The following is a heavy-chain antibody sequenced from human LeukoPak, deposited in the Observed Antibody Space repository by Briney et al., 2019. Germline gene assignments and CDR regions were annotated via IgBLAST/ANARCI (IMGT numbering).Heavy chain of an antibody. CDR2: IIPIFGTA. CDR1: GGTFSSYA. Sequence: SVKVSCKASGGTFSSYAISWVRQAPGQGLEWMGGIIPIFGTANYAQKFQGRVTITADKSTSTAYMELSSLRSEDTAVYYCARAGSSLVWFDPWGQGTLVTVSS. J-gene: IGHJ5*02. V-gene: IGHV1-69*06. CDR3: ARAGSSLVWFDP. D-gene: IGHD6-6*01.